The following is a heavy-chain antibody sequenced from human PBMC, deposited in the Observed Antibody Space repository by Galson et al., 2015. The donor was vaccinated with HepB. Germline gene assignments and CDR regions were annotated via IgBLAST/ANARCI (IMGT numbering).Heavy chain of an antibody. Sequence: SLRLSCAASGFTFSSYWMHWVRQAPGKGLVWVSRINSDGSSTSYADSVKGRFTISRDNAKNTLYLQMNSLRAEDTAVYYCARRHDYGEWGDAFDIWGQGTMVTVSS. CDR1: GFTFSSYW. CDR3: ARRHDYGEWGDAFDI. J-gene: IGHJ3*02. CDR2: INSDGSST. V-gene: IGHV3-74*01. D-gene: IGHD4-17*01.